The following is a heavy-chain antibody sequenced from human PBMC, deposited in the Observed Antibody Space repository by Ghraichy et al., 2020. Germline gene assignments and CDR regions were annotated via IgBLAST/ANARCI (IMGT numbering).Heavy chain of an antibody. CDR1: GYSISSGYY. Sequence: ESLNISCAVSGYSISSGYYWGWIRQPPGKGLEWIGSIYHSGSTYYNPSLKSRVTISVDTSKNQFSLKLSSVTAADTAVYYCARDLEMATIHGGNWGQGTLVTVSS. D-gene: IGHD5-24*01. V-gene: IGHV4-38-2*02. J-gene: IGHJ4*02. CDR3: ARDLEMATIHGGN. CDR2: IYHSGST.